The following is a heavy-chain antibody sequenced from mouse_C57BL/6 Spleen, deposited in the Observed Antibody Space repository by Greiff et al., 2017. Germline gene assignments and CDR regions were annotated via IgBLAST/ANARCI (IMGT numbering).Heavy chain of an antibody. J-gene: IGHJ4*01. CDR3: AREAQFITTVVNAMDY. V-gene: IGHV3-6*01. CDR2: ISYDGSN. Sequence: ESGPGLVKPSQSLSLTCSVTGYSITSGYYWNWIRQFPGNKLEWMGYISYDGSNNYNPSLKNRISITRDTSKNQFFLKLNSVTTEDTATYYCAREAQFITTVVNAMDYWGQGTSVTVSS. CDR1: GYSITSGYY. D-gene: IGHD1-1*01.